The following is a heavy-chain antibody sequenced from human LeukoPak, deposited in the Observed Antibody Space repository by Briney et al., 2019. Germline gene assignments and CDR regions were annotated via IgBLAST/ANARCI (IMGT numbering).Heavy chain of an antibody. CDR1: GGSISSSSYY. CDR2: ISYSGST. J-gene: IGHJ4*02. CDR3: ARHAWRQLYVADY. Sequence: PSETLSLTCTVSGGSISSSSYYWGWIRQPPGKGLEWIGSISYSGSTDYNPSLRSRVTISVDTSKNQFSLKLSSVTAADTAVYYCARHAWRQLYVADYWGQGTLVTVSS. D-gene: IGHD6-6*01. V-gene: IGHV4-39*01.